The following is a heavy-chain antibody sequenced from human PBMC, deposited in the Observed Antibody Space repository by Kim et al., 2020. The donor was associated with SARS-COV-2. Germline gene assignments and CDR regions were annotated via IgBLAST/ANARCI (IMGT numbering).Heavy chain of an antibody. J-gene: IGHJ5*02. V-gene: IGHV4-39*01. D-gene: IGHD3-16*01. CDR2: IYYSGST. CDR1: GGSISSSSYY. Sequence: SETLSLTCTVSGGSISSSSYYWGWIRQPPGKGLEWIGSIYYSGSTYYNPSLKSRVTISVDTSKNQFSLKLSSVTAADTAVYYCARHWGRMGITFGGVTEGTWFDPWGQGTLVTVSS. CDR3: ARHWGRMGITFGGVTEGTWFDP.